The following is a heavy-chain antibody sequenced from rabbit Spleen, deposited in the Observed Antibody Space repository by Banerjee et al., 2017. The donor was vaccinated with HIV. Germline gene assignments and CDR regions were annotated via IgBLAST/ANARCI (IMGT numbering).Heavy chain of an antibody. J-gene: IGHJ6*01. D-gene: IGHD8-1*01. Sequence: QSLEESGGDLVKPGASLTLTCTASGVSFSFNSYMCWVRQAPGKGLEWIACIDIGSSGFTYFASWAIGRFNISKTSSTAVTLQMTSLTAADTATYFCARDSGSSFSSYGMDLWGQGPSSPS. CDR2: IDIGSSGFT. CDR3: ARDSGSSFSSYGMDL. CDR1: GVSFSFNSY. V-gene: IGHV1S40*01.